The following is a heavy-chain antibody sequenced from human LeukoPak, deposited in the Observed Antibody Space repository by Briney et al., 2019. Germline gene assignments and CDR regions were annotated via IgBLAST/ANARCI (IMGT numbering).Heavy chain of an antibody. CDR1: GFTVSSNY. V-gene: IGHV3-53*01. CDR3: AREKYCSGGSCYSGWYFDL. D-gene: IGHD2-15*01. CDR2: IYSGGST. Sequence: GGSLRLSCAASGFTVSSNYMSWVRQAPGKGLEWVSVIYSGGSTYYADSVKGRFTISRDNSKNTLYFQMNSLRAEDTAVYYCAREKYCSGGSCYSGWYFDLRGRGTLVTVSS. J-gene: IGHJ2*01.